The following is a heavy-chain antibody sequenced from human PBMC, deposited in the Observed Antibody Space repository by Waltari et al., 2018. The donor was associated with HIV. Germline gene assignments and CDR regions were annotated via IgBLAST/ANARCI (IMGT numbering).Heavy chain of an antibody. V-gene: IGHV3-33*01. Sequence: QVQLVESGGGVVQPGRSLRLPCAASGFTFSNFAMPWVRQAPGKGLEWVAVIWYDGDNKYYADSVKGRFTISRDNSKNTLYLQMNSLRVEDTAVYYCARGGYYYDISGYYHYWGQGTLVTVSS. CDR3: ARGGYYYDISGYYHY. J-gene: IGHJ4*02. D-gene: IGHD3-22*01. CDR2: IWYDGDNK. CDR1: GFTFSNFA.